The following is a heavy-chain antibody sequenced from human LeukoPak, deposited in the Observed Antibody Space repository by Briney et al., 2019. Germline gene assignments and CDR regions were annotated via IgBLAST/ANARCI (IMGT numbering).Heavy chain of an antibody. J-gene: IGHJ4*02. V-gene: IGHV4-39*01. CDR1: SDSIYSSNYY. CDR2: IYYSVST. D-gene: IGHD2-21*02. Sequence: PSEILSLTCTVSSDSIYSSNYYWGWIRQPPGKGLEWIGSIYYSVSTCYNSSLKSRVTISVDTSKNQFSLKRSSLTAADTAVYYCARAAYCGVDCYLFYYWGQGTLVTVFS. CDR3: ARAAYCGVDCYLFYY.